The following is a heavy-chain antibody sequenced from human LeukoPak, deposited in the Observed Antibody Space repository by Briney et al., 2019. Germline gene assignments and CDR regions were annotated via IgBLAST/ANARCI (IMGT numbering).Heavy chain of an antibody. CDR3: ARGTWIHLWVPFDY. CDR1: GGSFSAYY. J-gene: IGHJ4*02. V-gene: IGHV4-34*01. CDR2: INHSGST. D-gene: IGHD5-18*01. Sequence: SETLSLTCAVYGGSFSAYYWTWIRQPPGKGLEWIGEINHSGSTKYNPSLKSRVTISVDTSNNQFSLKLSSVTAADTAVYYCARGTWIHLWVPFDYWGQGTLVTVSS.